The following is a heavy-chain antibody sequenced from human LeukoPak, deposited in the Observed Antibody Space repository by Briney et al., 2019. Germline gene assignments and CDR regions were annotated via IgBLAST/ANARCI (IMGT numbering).Heavy chain of an antibody. D-gene: IGHD5-18*01. V-gene: IGHV4-59*08. CDR2: IHYSGRT. Sequence: SETLSLTCSVSGDSISTYFWSWIRQPPGKGLEWIGNIHYSGRTNYNPSFKSRVTISVDTSKNQFSLKLSSVTAADTAVYYCARGGYSYQDYYYGMDVWGQGTTVTVSS. J-gene: IGHJ6*02. CDR3: ARGGYSYQDYYYGMDV. CDR1: GDSISTYF.